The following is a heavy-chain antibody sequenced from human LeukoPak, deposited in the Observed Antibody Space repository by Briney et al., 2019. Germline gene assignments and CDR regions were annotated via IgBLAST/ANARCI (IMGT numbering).Heavy chain of an antibody. J-gene: IGHJ4*02. V-gene: IGHV4-31*03. CDR2: IYYSGST. CDR1: GGSISSGGYY. D-gene: IGHD6-13*01. Sequence: PSETLSLTCTVSGGSISSGGYYWSWIRQHPGKGLEWIGYIYYSGSTYYNPSLKSRVTISVDTSKNQFSLKLSSVTAADTAVYYCARVARIAAAGTLYFDYWGQGTLVTVSS. CDR3: ARVARIAAAGTLYFDY.